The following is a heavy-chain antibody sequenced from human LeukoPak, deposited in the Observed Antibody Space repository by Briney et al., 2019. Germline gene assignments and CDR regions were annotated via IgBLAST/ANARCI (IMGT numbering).Heavy chain of an antibody. V-gene: IGHV4-4*02. Sequence: SETLSLTCAVSIGSINSGNWWSWVRQSPGKGLEWIGEIYHNGTPNYNPSLKSRVTISVDTSETQSSLKLSSVTAADTAVYYCARLVGVRGVIFWGQGTLVTVSS. J-gene: IGHJ4*02. CDR3: ARLVGVRGVIF. CDR2: IYHNGTP. CDR1: IGSINSGNW. D-gene: IGHD3-10*01.